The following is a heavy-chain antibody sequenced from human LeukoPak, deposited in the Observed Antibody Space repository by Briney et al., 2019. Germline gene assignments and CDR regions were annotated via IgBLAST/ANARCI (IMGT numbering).Heavy chain of an antibody. D-gene: IGHD1-1*01. CDR2: IGATGDT. CDR1: GLTFSIYD. V-gene: IGHV3-13*01. J-gene: IGHJ3*02. Sequence: GGSLRLSCAASGLTFSIYDLHWVRQAPGKGLEWVSSIGATGDTYYAGSVKGRFTISRENAKKSLYLQMSSLRVEDTAVYFCVLGAYWNDDKNAFHIWGPGTMVTVSS. CDR3: VLGAYWNDDKNAFHI.